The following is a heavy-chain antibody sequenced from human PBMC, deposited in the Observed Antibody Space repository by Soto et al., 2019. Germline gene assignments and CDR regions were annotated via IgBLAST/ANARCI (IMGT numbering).Heavy chain of an antibody. Sequence: PSETLSLTCTVSGASISGHYWSWIRQPPGKGLEWIGYIYYSGSTNYNPSLKCRVTMSVDTSKNQFSLKFSSVTAADTAVYYCARLAVPRGWYVEHYYYMDVWGNGTTVTVSS. D-gene: IGHD6-19*01. CDR1: GASISGHY. CDR3: ARLAVPRGWYVEHYYYMDV. J-gene: IGHJ6*03. V-gene: IGHV4-59*08. CDR2: IYYSGST.